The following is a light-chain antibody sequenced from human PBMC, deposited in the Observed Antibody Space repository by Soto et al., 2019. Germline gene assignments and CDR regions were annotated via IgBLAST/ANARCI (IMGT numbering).Light chain of an antibody. CDR3: QVWDRSSDRPFV. V-gene: IGLV3-21*02. CDR2: DNR. Sequence: SYELTHPPSVSVAPGQTARITCGGNNLGRKSVHWYQQKPGQAPVLVVYDNRDRPSGIPERISGSNSGNTATLTISRVEAGDEADYYCQVWDRSSDRPFVFAAGTKVTV. CDR1: NLGRKS. J-gene: IGLJ1*01.